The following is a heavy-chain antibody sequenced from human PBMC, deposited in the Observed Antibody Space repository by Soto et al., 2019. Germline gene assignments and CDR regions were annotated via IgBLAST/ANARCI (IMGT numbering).Heavy chain of an antibody. V-gene: IGHV3-48*01. J-gene: IGHJ4*02. CDR2: ITTSSNTI. Sequence: EVQLVESGGGLVQPGGSLRLSCTASGFTFSSYNMNWVRQAPGKGLEWVSYITTSSNTIYYADSVKGRFTISRDNAKNALYLQMNSLGAKDTAVYYCARAQDRYSYGYGYWGQGTLVTVSS. CDR3: ARAQDRYSYGYGY. D-gene: IGHD5-18*01. CDR1: GFTFSSYN.